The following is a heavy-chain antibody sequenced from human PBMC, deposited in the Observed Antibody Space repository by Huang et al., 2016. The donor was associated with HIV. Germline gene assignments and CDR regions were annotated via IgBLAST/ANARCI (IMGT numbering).Heavy chain of an antibody. J-gene: IGHJ6*02. V-gene: IGHV3-9*01. Sequence: EVQLVESGGGLVQPGRSLRLSWVASGFTFDDYAMHWVRPAPGKGLDVVSGISVNSGSIGYADSVKGRFTISRDNAKNSLYLQMNSLRAEDTALYYCAKDIKPTLYYGMDVWGQGTTVTVSS. CDR2: ISVNSGSI. CDR3: AKDIKPTLYYGMDV. CDR1: GFTFDDYA.